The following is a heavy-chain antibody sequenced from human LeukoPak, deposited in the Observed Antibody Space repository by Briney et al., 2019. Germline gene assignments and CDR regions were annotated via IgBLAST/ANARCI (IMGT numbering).Heavy chain of an antibody. Sequence: PGGSLRLSCAASGSTFSSYWMHWVRQAPGKGLVWVSRINSDGSSTSYADSVKGRFTISRDNAKNTLYLQMNSLRAEDTAVYYCAREHAYYDSSGYYYDAFDIWGQGTMVTVSS. V-gene: IGHV3-74*01. CDR1: GSTFSSYW. D-gene: IGHD3-22*01. CDR2: INSDGSST. J-gene: IGHJ3*02. CDR3: AREHAYYDSSGYYYDAFDI.